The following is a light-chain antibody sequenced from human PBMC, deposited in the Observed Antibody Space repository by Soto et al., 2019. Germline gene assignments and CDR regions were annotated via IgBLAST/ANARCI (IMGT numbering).Light chain of an antibody. V-gene: IGKV1-9*01. CDR2: AAS. CDR3: QQLLSYPIT. J-gene: IGKJ5*01. CDR1: QSISNH. Sequence: DIQMTQSPSSLSASVEDRVIITCRASQSISNHLNWYQQKPGKAPKLLIYAASTLQSGVPLRFSGSGSGTSFTLTISSLQPEDFATYYCQQLLSYPITFGQGTRLENK.